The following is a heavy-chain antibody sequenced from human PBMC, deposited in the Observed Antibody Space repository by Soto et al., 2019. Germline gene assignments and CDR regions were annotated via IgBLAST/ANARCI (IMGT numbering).Heavy chain of an antibody. J-gene: IGHJ4*02. Sequence: GGSLRLSCVVSGFTVSSNYMSWVRQAPGKGLDWVSFIYSDGSTYYADSVKGRFTISRLSSKNMLSLEMNSLRAEDTAVYYCAKGVEAAYYYGSSGYYGFDYWGQGTLVTVSS. CDR3: AKGVEAAYYYGSSGYYGFDY. CDR1: GFTVSSNY. CDR2: IYSDGST. D-gene: IGHD3-22*01. V-gene: IGHV3-53*01.